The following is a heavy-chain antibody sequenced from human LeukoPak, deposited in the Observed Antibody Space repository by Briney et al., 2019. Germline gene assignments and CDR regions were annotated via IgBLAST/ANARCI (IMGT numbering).Heavy chain of an antibody. CDR3: ARAAIAQTTILGY. D-gene: IGHD3-9*01. Sequence: GRSLRLSCATSGFTFSSYVMHWVRQAPGKGLEWVAVMSFDGSDKYYADSVKGRFTISRDNSKNTLHLQMNSLRVEDTAVYYCARAAIAQTTILGYWGQGTLVTVSS. J-gene: IGHJ4*02. CDR1: GFTFSSYV. CDR2: MSFDGSDK. V-gene: IGHV3-30-3*01.